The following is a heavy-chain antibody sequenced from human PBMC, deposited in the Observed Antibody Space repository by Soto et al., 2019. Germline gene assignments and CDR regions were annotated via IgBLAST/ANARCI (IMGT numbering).Heavy chain of an antibody. J-gene: IGHJ4*02. D-gene: IGHD2-15*01. CDR2: ICYSGST. V-gene: IGHV4-59*12. CDR1: GGSIRSYC. CDR3: ARKRPKYGGNPYFDY. Sequence: SETLSLTCTVSGGSIRSYCWTWIRQPPGEGLEWIGCICYSGSTNYNPSLKSRVTISVDTHKNQFSLQLSSVTAADTAVYYCARKRPKYGGNPYFDYWGQGTLVTVS.